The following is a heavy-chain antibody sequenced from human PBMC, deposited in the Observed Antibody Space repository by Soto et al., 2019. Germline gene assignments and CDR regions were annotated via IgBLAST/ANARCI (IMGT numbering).Heavy chain of an antibody. D-gene: IGHD5-18*01. Sequence: GGSLRLSCAASGFTFSSYWMSWVRQAPGKGLEWVANIKQDGSENYYVDSVRGRFTISRDNAKNSLYLQMNSLRAEDTAVYYCVRDFERSYGYGPFDYWGQGTLVTVYS. CDR2: IKQDGSEN. CDR3: VRDFERSYGYGPFDY. V-gene: IGHV3-7*03. CDR1: GFTFSSYW. J-gene: IGHJ4*02.